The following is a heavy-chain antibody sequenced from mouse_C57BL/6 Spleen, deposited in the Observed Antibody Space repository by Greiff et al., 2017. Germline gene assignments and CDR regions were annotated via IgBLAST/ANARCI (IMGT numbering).Heavy chain of an antibody. J-gene: IGHJ2*01. Sequence: VQLKESGPGLVKPSQSLSLTCSVTGYSITSGYYWNWIRQFPGNKLEWMGYISYDGSNNYNPSLKNRISITRDTSKNQFFLKLNSVTTEDTATYYCARGGTGAFDDWGQGTTLTVSS. CDR3: ARGGTGAFDD. CDR2: ISYDGSN. CDR1: GYSITSGYY. D-gene: IGHD4-1*01. V-gene: IGHV3-6*01.